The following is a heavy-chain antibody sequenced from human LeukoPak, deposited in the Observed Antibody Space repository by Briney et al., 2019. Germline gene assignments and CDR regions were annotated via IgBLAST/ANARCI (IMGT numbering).Heavy chain of an antibody. CDR1: GFTFSSYA. CDR2: ISGSGGST. CDR3: AKTPFWSGLLRRLYYFDY. Sequence: GGSLRLSCAASGFTFSSYAMSWVRQAPGKGLEWVSAISGSGGSTYYADSVEGRFTISRDNSKNTLYLQMNSLRAEDTAVYYCAKTPFWSGLLRRLYYFDYWGQGTLVTVSS. D-gene: IGHD3-3*01. V-gene: IGHV3-23*01. J-gene: IGHJ4*02.